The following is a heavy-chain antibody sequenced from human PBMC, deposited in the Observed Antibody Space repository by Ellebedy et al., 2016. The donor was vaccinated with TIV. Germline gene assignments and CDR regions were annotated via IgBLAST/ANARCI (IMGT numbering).Heavy chain of an antibody. J-gene: IGHJ4*02. CDR3: ARYPGVAAHYFDY. D-gene: IGHD6-19*01. CDR2: INPNSGGT. Sequence: AASVKVSCKASGYTFTGYYMHWVRQAPGQGLEWMGWINPNSGGTNYAQKFQGWVTITRDTSISTAYMELSRLRSDDTAVYYCARYPGVAAHYFDYWGQGTLVTVSS. CDR1: GYTFTGYY. V-gene: IGHV1-2*04.